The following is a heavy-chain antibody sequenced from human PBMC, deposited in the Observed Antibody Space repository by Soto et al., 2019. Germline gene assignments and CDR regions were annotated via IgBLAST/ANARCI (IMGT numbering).Heavy chain of an antibody. Sequence: GGSLRLSCAASGFSFSNSNMHWVRQAPGRGLDWVAGIYFDGGNKYYAESVKGRFTISRDNSKNTLYLQMNSLRAEDTAVYYCAREMARIHSPFDHWGQGALVTVSS. CDR2: IYFDGGNK. CDR1: GFSFSNSN. D-gene: IGHD5-12*01. CDR3: AREMARIHSPFDH. V-gene: IGHV3-33*01. J-gene: IGHJ4*02.